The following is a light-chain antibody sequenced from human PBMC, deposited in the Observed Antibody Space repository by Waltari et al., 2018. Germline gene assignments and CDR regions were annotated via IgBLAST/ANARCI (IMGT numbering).Light chain of an antibody. CDR3: LQDYSYPLT. V-gene: IGKV1-6*01. CDR1: QGIRDD. J-gene: IGKJ3*01. CDR2: AAS. Sequence: AIQMTQSPSSLSASVGDRVTITCRASQGIRDDLGWYQQKPGKAPKLLIYAASSLKSGVPSRFSGSGSGTDFTLTISSLQPEDFATYSLQDYSYPLTFGPGTRVEI.